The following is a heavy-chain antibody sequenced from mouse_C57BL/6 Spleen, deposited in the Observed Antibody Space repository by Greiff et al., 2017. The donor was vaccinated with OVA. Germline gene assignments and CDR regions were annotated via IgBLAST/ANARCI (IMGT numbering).Heavy chain of an antibody. J-gene: IGHJ2*01. Sequence: VKLMESGAELVRPGASVTLSCKASGYTFTDYEMHWVKQTPVHGLEWIGAIDPETGGTAYNQKFKGKAILTADKSSSTAYMELRSLTSEDSAVYYCTRERLGYFDYWGQGTTLTVSS. CDR3: TRERLGYFDY. CDR1: GYTFTDYE. V-gene: IGHV1-15*01. CDR2: IDPETGGT. D-gene: IGHD3-1*01.